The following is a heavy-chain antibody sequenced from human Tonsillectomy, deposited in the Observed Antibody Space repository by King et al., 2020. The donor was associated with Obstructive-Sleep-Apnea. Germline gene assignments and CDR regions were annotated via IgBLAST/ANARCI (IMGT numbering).Heavy chain of an antibody. Sequence: QLVQSGAEVKKSGASVKVSCKASGYTLTSYAMHWVRQAPGQRLEWMGWINAGNGHTKYSQNFQGRFTISSDTSATTVYMNLSSLRSEDTAVFYCARNMVRGLDASFDYWGQGTLVTVSS. CDR2: INAGNGHT. V-gene: IGHV1-3*01. CDR3: ARNMVRGLDASFDY. J-gene: IGHJ4*02. D-gene: IGHD3-10*01. CDR1: GYTLTSYA.